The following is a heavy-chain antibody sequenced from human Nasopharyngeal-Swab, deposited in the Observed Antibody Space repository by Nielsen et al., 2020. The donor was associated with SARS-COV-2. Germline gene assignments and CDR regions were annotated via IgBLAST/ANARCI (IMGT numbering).Heavy chain of an antibody. CDR3: ARRRGPAYYYYMDV. Sequence: SQTLSLTRSVACHSISRGVYYCSWIRQSPVKGLEWIGYIYHTGSTSYNPSLRSRLIISSDASKNQFSLRLSSVTAADTAMYYCARRRGPAYYYYMDVWGKGTPVTVSS. CDR1: CHSISRGVYY. J-gene: IGHJ6*03. V-gene: IGHV4-30-4*01. CDR2: IYHTGST.